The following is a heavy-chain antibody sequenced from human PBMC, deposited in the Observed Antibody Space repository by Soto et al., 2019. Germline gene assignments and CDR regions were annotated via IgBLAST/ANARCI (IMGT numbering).Heavy chain of an antibody. CDR3: ARDYLGPIDY. CDR2: INHSGST. D-gene: IGHD7-27*01. CDR1: GGSFSGYY. Sequence: PSETLSLTCAVYGGSFSGYYWSWIRQPPGKGLEWIGEINHSGSTNDNPSLKSRVTISVDTSKNQFSLKLSSVTAADTAVYYCARDYLGPIDYWGRGTLVTVSS. J-gene: IGHJ4*02. V-gene: IGHV4-34*01.